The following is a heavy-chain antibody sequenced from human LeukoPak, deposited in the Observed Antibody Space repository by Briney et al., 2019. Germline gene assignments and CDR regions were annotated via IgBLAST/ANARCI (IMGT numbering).Heavy chain of an antibody. CDR2: IYYSGST. D-gene: IGHD6-19*01. J-gene: IGHJ4*02. Sequence: SETLSLTCTVSGGSISSHYWSWIRQPPGKGLEWIGYIYYSGSTNYNPSLKSRVTISVDTSKNQFSLKLSSVTAADTAVYYCARESHSSGWYFGYWGQGTLVTVSS. V-gene: IGHV4-59*11. CDR3: ARESHSSGWYFGY. CDR1: GGSISSHY.